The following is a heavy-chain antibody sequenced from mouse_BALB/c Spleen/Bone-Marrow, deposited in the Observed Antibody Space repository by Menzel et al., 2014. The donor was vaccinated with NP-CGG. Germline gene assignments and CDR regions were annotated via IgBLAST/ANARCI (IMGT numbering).Heavy chain of an antibody. V-gene: IGHV1-26*01. CDR3: ARRDYGPAWLTY. CDR1: GYTFXEST. Sequence: VQLQQSGPELVKPGASVKISCKTSGYTFXESTINWVKQSHGKSLEWIGGINPNNGATGYNQKFKGKATLTVDKSPSTAYLELRSLTSDDSAVYYCARRDYGPAWLTYWGQGTLVTVSA. CDR2: INPNNGAT. J-gene: IGHJ3*01. D-gene: IGHD1-1*01.